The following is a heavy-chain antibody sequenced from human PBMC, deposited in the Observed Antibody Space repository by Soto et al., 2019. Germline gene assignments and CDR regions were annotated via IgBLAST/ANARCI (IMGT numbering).Heavy chain of an antibody. CDR1: GGSISSGGYS. CDR2: IYHSGST. J-gene: IGHJ4*02. V-gene: IGHV4-30-2*01. CDR3: ARPRITGTTFLDY. Sequence: TSETLSLTCAASGGSISSGGYSWSWIRQPPGKGLEWIGYIYHSGSTYYNPSLKSRVTISVDRSKNQFSLKLSSVTAADTAVYYCARPRITGTTFLDYWGQGTLVTVSS. D-gene: IGHD1-20*01.